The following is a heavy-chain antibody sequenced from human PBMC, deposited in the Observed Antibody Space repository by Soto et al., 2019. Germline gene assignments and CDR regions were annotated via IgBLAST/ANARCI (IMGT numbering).Heavy chain of an antibody. CDR3: AGGLDY. CDR2: IDGTGDST. V-gene: IGHV3-23*01. CDR1: GLTFSNYG. Sequence: EVQLLESGGGLVQPGRSLILSCAASGLTFSNYGMKWVRQAPGKGLEWGSGIDGTGDSTYYEDTVKGRFTISRDNSKNTLYLQMNRLRAEETAIYYCAGGLDYWGQGTLVTVSS. J-gene: IGHJ4*02.